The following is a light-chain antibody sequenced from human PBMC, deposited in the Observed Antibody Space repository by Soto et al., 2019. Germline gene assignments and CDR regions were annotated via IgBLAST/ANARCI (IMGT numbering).Light chain of an antibody. Sequence: DIQMTQSPSSLSASGGDRGTITCRASQGISNYLGWFQQKPGKAPKSLIYAASSLQGGVPSRFSGSGSGTDFTLTIGSLQPDDFATYYCQQSYSTPITFGQGTKVDIK. J-gene: IGKJ1*01. CDR1: QGISNY. V-gene: IGKV1-16*01. CDR2: AAS. CDR3: QQSYSTPIT.